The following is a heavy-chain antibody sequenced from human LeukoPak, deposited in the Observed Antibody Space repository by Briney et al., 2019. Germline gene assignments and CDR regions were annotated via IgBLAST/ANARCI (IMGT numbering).Heavy chain of an antibody. V-gene: IGHV3-11*04. CDR2: VTASGGAK. CDR1: GFIFSDYY. Sequence: GGSLRLSCEVSGFIFSDYYMSWIRQAPGKGLEWISHVTASGGAKYYADAVKGRFTISRDDAKQSLYLRMNSLRAEDTAVYYCARGVSYYDRGAFDIWGQGTLVSVSS. D-gene: IGHD3-22*01. CDR3: ARGVSYYDRGAFDI. J-gene: IGHJ3*02.